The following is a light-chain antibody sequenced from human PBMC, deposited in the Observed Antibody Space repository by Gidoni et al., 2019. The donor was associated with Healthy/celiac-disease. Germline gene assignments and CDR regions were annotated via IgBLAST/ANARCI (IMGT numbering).Light chain of an antibody. CDR1: QSVSSSY. J-gene: IGKJ1*01. CDR2: GAS. Sequence: EILLTQSPGTLPLSPGESATLSCRASQSVSSSYLAWYQQTPGQAPRLLIYGASSRATGIPDRFSGSGSGTDFTLTISRLEPEDFAVYYCQQYGSSPWTFGQGTRVEIK. CDR3: QQYGSSPWT. V-gene: IGKV3-20*01.